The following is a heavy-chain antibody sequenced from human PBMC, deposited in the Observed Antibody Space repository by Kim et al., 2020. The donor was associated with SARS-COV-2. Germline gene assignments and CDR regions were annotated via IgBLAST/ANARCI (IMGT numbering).Heavy chain of an antibody. Sequence: GGSLRLSCAASGFTFSSYSMNWVRQAPGKGLEWVSYISSSSSTIYYADSVKGRFTISRDNAKNSLYLQMNSLRDEDTAVYYCARTSYCGGDCRRPGDFDYWGQGTLVTVSS. CDR1: GFTFSSYS. D-gene: IGHD2-21*01. CDR2: ISSSSSTI. CDR3: ARTSYCGGDCRRPGDFDY. V-gene: IGHV3-48*02. J-gene: IGHJ4*02.